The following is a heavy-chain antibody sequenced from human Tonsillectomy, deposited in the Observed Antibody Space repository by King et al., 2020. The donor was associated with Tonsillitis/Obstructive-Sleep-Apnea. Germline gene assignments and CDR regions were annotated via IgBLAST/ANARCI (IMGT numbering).Heavy chain of an antibody. CDR1: GFTFSSFW. CDR2: INIDVSTT. J-gene: IGHJ4*02. Sequence: DVQLVESGGGLVQPGGSLRLSCAASGFTFSSFWMHWVRQVPGEGLVWVSHINIDVSTTNYADSVKGRFTISRDNARDTLYLQMNSLRVEDTAVYYCITDLAGPRDYWGQGTLVTVSS. V-gene: IGHV3-74*01. CDR3: ITDLAGPRDY. D-gene: IGHD3-10*01.